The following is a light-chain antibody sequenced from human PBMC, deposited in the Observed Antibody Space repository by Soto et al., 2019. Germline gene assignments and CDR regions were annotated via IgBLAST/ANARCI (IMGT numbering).Light chain of an antibody. V-gene: IGLV3-21*02. J-gene: IGLJ3*02. CDR1: NIESKS. Sequence: SYELTQAPSSSVDPGQTATITCGGDNIESKSVHWYQQRPGQAPMLVVYADTDRPSGIPERFSGSNSGNTATLTINRVDAGDEADYYCQVWDSRRDQWVFGGGTKLTVL. CDR2: ADT. CDR3: QVWDSRRDQWV.